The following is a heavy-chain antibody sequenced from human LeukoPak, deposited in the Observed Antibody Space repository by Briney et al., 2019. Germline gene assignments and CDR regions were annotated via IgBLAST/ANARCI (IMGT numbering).Heavy chain of an antibody. V-gene: IGHV5-51*01. J-gene: IGHJ6*03. Sequence: GESLKISCKGSGYSFTSYWIGWVRQMPGKGLEWMGIIYPGDSDTRYSPSFQGQVTISADKSISTAYLQWSSLKASDTAMYYRARHGYCSGGSCYYYYYMDVWGKGTTVTVSS. CDR3: ARHGYCSGGSCYYYYYMDV. CDR1: GYSFTSYW. CDR2: IYPGDSDT. D-gene: IGHD2-15*01.